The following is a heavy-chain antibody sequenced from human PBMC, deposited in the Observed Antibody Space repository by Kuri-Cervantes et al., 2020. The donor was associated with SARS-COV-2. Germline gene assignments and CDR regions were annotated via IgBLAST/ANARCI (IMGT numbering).Heavy chain of an antibody. J-gene: IGHJ4*02. V-gene: IGHV4-38-2*01. CDR2: IYHSGST. Sequence: SETLSLACAVSGYSISSGYYWGWIRQPPGKGLEWIGSIYHSGSTYYNPSLKSRVTISVDTSKNQFSLKLSSVTAADTAAYYCARVRAKVGGNVDYWGQGTLVTVSS. D-gene: IGHD4-23*01. CDR3: ARVRAKVGGNVDY. CDR1: GYSISSGYY.